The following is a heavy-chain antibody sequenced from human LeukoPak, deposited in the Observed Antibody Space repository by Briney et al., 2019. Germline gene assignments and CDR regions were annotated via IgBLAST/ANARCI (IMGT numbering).Heavy chain of an antibody. CDR1: GGTFSSYA. CDR2: IIPIFGTA. V-gene: IGHV1-69*13. D-gene: IGHD2-2*01. J-gene: IGHJ6*03. Sequence: ASVKVSCKASGGTFSSYAISWVRQAPGQGLEWTGGIIPIFGTANYAQKFQGRVTITADESTSTAYMELSSLRSEDTAVYYCARDINPVPAANYYYYYMDVWGKGTTVTVSS. CDR3: ARDINPVPAANYYYYYMDV.